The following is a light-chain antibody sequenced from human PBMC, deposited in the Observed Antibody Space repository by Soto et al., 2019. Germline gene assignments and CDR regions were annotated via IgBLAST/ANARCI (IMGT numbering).Light chain of an antibody. J-gene: IGKJ4*01. CDR3: QQYDSSPPFN. CDR1: QSVSSSY. Sequence: EIVLTQSPGTLSLSPGXRATLSCRASQSVSSSYLAWYQQKPGQAPRLLIYGASSRATGIPDRFSGSGSGTDFTLTISRLEPEDFAVYYCQQYDSSPPFNFGGGTKVEIK. CDR2: GAS. V-gene: IGKV3-20*01.